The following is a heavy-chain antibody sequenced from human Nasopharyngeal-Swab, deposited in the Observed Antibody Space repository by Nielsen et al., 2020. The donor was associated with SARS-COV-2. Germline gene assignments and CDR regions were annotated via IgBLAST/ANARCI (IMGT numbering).Heavy chain of an antibody. CDR2: ISSSGSTI. V-gene: IGHV3-48*03. D-gene: IGHD3-10*01. CDR3: ARDEGARVLWFGELSTYYYYGMDV. Sequence: WIRQPPGKGLEWVSYISSSGSTIYYADSVKGRFTISGDNAKNSLYLQMNSLRAEDTAVYYCARDEGARVLWFGELSTYYYYGMDVWGQGTTVTVSS. J-gene: IGHJ6*02.